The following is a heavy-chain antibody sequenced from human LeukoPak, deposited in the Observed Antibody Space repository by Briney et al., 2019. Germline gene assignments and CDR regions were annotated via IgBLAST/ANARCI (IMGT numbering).Heavy chain of an antibody. CDR2: IQHDGSNK. V-gene: IGHV3-30*02. D-gene: IGHD6-19*01. CDR3: AKSTGSGWYLQDFDY. CDR1: GFSFSSYG. J-gene: IGHJ4*02. Sequence: GGSLRLSCAASGFSFSSYGMHWVRQAPGKGLEWVAFIQHDGSNKYYADSVRGRFTISRDNSKNTLYLQMNSLRAEDTALYYCAKSTGSGWYLQDFDYWGQGALVTVSS.